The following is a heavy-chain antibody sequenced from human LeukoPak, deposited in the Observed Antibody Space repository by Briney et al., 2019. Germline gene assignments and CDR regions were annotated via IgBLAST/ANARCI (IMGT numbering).Heavy chain of an antibody. CDR3: ARGGVVPATVVNSFDP. J-gene: IGHJ5*02. V-gene: IGHV1-18*01. D-gene: IGHD2-2*01. Sequence: GASVKVSCKCSGYTCTNYGFYWVRQAPGQGLGWMGWSDTNNDNPKYAQKSQGRVTMTTDASTTTTYMALRSLTSAATAVYYCARGGVVPATVVNSFDPWGQGTLVTVSS. CDR1: GYTCTNYG. CDR2: SDTNNDNP.